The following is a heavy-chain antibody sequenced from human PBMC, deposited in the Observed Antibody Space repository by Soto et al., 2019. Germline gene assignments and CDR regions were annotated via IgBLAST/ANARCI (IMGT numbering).Heavy chain of an antibody. CDR3: AKDGCSGGRCYTLDY. Sequence: QVQLVESGGGVVQPGRSLRLSCAASGFTFSSYGMHWVRQAPGKGLEWVAVISYDGSNKYYADSVKGRFTISRDNSKNRLYLQMNSLRAEDTAVYYCAKDGCSGGRCYTLDYGGQGTLVTVSS. CDR2: ISYDGSNK. D-gene: IGHD2-15*01. CDR1: GFTFSSYG. J-gene: IGHJ4*02. V-gene: IGHV3-30*18.